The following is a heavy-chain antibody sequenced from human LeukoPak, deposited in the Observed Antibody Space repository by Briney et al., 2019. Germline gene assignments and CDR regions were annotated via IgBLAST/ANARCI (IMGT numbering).Heavy chain of an antibody. J-gene: IGHJ4*02. CDR1: GFPFNIYA. Sequence: GGSLRLSCAASGFPFNIYAMIWVREAPGKGLEWVSAISGSGGSTYHADSVKGRFTISRDNSKNTLYLQMNSLRAEDTAVYYCTILTGRRGFRLDYCGQGTLVTVSS. V-gene: IGHV3-23*01. CDR2: ISGSGGST. D-gene: IGHD5-24*01. CDR3: TILTGRRGFRLDY.